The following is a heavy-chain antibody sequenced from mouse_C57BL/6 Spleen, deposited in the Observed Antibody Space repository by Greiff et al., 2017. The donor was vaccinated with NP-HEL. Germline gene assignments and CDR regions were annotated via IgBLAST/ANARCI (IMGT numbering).Heavy chain of an antibody. J-gene: IGHJ4*01. CDR3: AREATALAMDY. CDR2: INPSNGGT. D-gene: IGHD1-2*01. V-gene: IGHV1-53*01. CDR1: GYTFTSYW. Sequence: QVQLQQPGTELVKPGASVKLSCKASGYTFTSYWMHWVKQRPGQGLEWIGNINPSNGGTNYNEKFKSQATLPVDKSSSTSYMQLSSLTSEDSAVYYCAREATALAMDYWGQGTSVTVSS.